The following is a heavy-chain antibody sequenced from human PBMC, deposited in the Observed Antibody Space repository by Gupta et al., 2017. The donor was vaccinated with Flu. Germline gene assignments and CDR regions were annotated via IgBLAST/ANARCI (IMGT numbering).Heavy chain of an antibody. V-gene: IGHV2-5*02. CDR1: GFSLSTTGMA. J-gene: IGHJ5*01. D-gene: IGHD2-15*01. Sequence: QITLKETGPTLVKSTQTLTLTCTFSGFSLSTTGMAVGWVRQPPGKALEWLALFYWDGDVRYSPSLKNRLTVTKDTSKNEVVLTMTNLDPVDTATYYCAHKPELYCVGYNCYSNWFDAWGHGILVTVSS. CDR3: AHKPELYCVGYNCYSNWFDA. CDR2: FYWDGDV.